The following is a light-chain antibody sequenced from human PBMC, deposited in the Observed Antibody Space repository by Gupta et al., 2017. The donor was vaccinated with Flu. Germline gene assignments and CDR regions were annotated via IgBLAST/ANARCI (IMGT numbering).Light chain of an antibody. V-gene: IGKV1-33*01. CDR3: QQYDNLPLT. Sequence: IQITQSPSSLPASVGDRATITCQASQDISNYLNWYQQKPGKAPKLLIYDASKLETGVPSRFSGSGSGTDFTFTISSQQPEDIASYYCQQYDNLPLTFGGGTKVEIK. J-gene: IGKJ4*01. CDR2: DAS. CDR1: QDISNY.